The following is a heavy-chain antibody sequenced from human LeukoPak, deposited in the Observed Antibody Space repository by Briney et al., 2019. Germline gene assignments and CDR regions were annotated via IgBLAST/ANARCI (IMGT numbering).Heavy chain of an antibody. Sequence: GGSLRLSCAASGFTFSDYYMSWIRQAPGKGLEWVSYISSSGSTIYYADSVKGRFTISRDNAKNPLYLQMNSLRAEDTAVYYCARAGGDYDSSGYYGGGHFDYWGQGTLVTVSS. V-gene: IGHV3-11*01. CDR2: ISSSGSTI. D-gene: IGHD3-22*01. CDR1: GFTFSDYY. CDR3: ARAGGDYDSSGYYGGGHFDY. J-gene: IGHJ4*02.